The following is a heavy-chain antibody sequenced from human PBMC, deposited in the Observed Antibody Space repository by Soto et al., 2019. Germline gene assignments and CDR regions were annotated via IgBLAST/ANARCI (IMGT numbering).Heavy chain of an antibody. CDR3: SRVFGPSQSSGYYLGSSVFDY. V-gene: IGHV1-46*01. CDR1: VYTFTSYY. CDR2: INPSGGST. J-gene: IGHJ4*02. Sequence: QVQLVQSGAEVKKPGASVKVSCKASVYTFTSYYMHWVRQAPGQGLELMGIINPSGGSTSYAKKFKGRVTMPRATSTCTVYMELSRLRSEDTAVYYCSRVFGPSQSSGYYLGSSVFDYWGQGTLVTVSS. D-gene: IGHD3-22*01.